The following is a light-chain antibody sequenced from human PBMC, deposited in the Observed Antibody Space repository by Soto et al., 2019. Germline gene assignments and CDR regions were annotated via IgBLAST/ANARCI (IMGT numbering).Light chain of an antibody. V-gene: IGKV1-5*03. CDR3: QQYNTYPLS. J-gene: IGKJ4*01. CDR2: KAS. CDR1: QSISTW. Sequence: DIQMTQSPSTLSASVGDRVTITCRASQSISTWLAWYQQKPGKAPKLLIYKASNLEGGVPSRFSGSGSGTEFTITINSLQPDDFATYYCQQYNTYPLSFGGGTTVEIK.